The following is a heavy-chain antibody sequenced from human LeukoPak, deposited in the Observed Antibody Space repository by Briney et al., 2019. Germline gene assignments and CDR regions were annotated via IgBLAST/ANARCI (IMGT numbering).Heavy chain of an antibody. CDR2: IYSGGST. J-gene: IGHJ4*02. CDR1: GFTVSSNY. V-gene: IGHV3-53*01. Sequence: GGSLRLSCSASGFTVSSNYMSWVRQAPGKGLEWVSVIYSGGSTYYADSVKGRFTISRDNSKNTLYLQMNSLRAEDTAVYYCARVVDRGRVFDYWGQGTLVTVSS. D-gene: IGHD1-26*01. CDR3: ARVVDRGRVFDY.